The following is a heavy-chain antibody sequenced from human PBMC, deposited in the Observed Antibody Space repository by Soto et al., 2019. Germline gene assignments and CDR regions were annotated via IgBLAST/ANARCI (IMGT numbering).Heavy chain of an antibody. J-gene: IGHJ5*02. D-gene: IGHD2-8*02. CDR1: GFTFGSYA. Sequence: QLSESGGGLVQPGGSLRLSCAASGFTFGSYAMSWVRQAPGKGLEWVSAISGGGSDTYYADSVKGRFTISRDNSKNTLFLQMNSLRVEDTAIYYCAKDPKSTVRFNWFDPWGQGTLVTVSS. V-gene: IGHV3-23*01. CDR3: AKDPKSTVRFNWFDP. CDR2: ISGGGSDT.